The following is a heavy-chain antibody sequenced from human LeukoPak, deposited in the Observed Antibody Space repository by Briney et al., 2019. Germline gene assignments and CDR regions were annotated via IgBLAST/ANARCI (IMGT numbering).Heavy chain of an antibody. J-gene: IGHJ5*02. CDR2: ISSSGSTI. Sequence: GGSLRLSCAASGCTFSDYYMSWIRQAPGKGLEWVSYISSSGSTIYYADSVKGRFTISRDNAKNSLYLQMNSLRAEDTAVYYCASLVVPAVRGSWFDPWGQGTLVTVSS. D-gene: IGHD2-2*01. V-gene: IGHV3-11*04. CDR1: GCTFSDYY. CDR3: ASLVVPAVRGSWFDP.